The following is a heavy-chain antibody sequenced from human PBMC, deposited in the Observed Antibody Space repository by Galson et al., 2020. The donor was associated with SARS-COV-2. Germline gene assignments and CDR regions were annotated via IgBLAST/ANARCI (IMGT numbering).Heavy chain of an antibody. CDR3: ATRSPTTWFGYYYYGLDV. D-gene: IGHD3-10*01. Sequence: GESLKISCAASGFSFNKAWMSWVRQVPGKGLEWIGRIYSKTDERTTDYAAPVKGRFTISRDDSSDTLYLQMNSLKTEDSAVYYCATRSPTTWFGYYYYGLDVWGQGTTVTVSS. CDR2: IYSKTDERTT. V-gene: IGHV3-15*01. CDR1: GFSFNKAW. J-gene: IGHJ6*02.